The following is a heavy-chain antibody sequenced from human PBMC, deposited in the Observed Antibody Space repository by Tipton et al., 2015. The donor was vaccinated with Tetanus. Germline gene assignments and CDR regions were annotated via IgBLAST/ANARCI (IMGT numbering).Heavy chain of an antibody. J-gene: IGHJ4*02. CDR2: INPNSGGT. CDR3: ATVTVTTKGGGFDY. D-gene: IGHD4-17*01. Sequence: QLVQSGAEVKKPGASVKVSCKASGYTFTGYYMHWVRQAPGQGLEWMGWINPNSGGTNYAQKFQGRVTMTRDTSISTAHMELSRLRSDDTAVYYCATVTVTTKGGGFDYWGQGTLVTVSS. V-gene: IGHV1-2*02. CDR1: GYTFTGYY.